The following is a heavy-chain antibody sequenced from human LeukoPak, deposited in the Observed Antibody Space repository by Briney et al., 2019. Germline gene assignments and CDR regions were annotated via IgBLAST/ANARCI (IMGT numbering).Heavy chain of an antibody. V-gene: IGHV3-7*01. CDR2: IKQDGSEK. CDR1: GFTFSSYL. Sequence: PGGSLRLSCAASGFTFSSYLMSWVRQAPGKGLEWVANIKQDGSEKYYVDSVKGRFTISRDNAKNSLYLQMNSLRAEDTAVYYCASGRGFGRYYFDYWGQGTLVTVSS. D-gene: IGHD3-10*01. CDR3: ASGRGFGRYYFDY. J-gene: IGHJ4*02.